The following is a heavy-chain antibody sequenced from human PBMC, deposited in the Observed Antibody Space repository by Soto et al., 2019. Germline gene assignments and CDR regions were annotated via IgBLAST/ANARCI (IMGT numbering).Heavy chain of an antibody. CDR1: GFTFDDYA. Sequence: GGSLRLSCAASGFTFDDYAMHWVRQAPGKGLEWVSGISWNSGSIGYADSVKGRFTISRDNAKNSLYLQMNSLGAEDTALYYCAKVTRAYHYYYYMDVWGKGTTVTVSS. CDR3: AKVTRAYHYYYYMDV. J-gene: IGHJ6*03. CDR2: ISWNSGSI. V-gene: IGHV3-9*01.